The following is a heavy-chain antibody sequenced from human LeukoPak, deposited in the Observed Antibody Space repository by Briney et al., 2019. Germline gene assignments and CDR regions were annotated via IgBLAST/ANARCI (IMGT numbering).Heavy chain of an antibody. CDR3: ARVNRYYDSSGYYHNAFDI. Sequence: SVKVSCMSTLGTFSSYAISWVRQAPGQGLEWMGRIIHILGIANYAQKFQGRVTITADKSTSTAYMELSSLRSEDTDVYYCARVNRYYDSSGYYHNAFDIWGQGTMVTVSS. CDR1: LGTFSSYA. D-gene: IGHD3-22*01. J-gene: IGHJ3*02. CDR2: IIHILGIA. V-gene: IGHV1-69*04.